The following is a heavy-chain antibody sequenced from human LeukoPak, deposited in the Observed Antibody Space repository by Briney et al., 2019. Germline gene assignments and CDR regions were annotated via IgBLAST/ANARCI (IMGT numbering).Heavy chain of an antibody. CDR1: GGSFSGYY. Sequence: SETLSLTCAVYGGSFSGYYWSWIRQPPGKGLEWIGEINHSGSTNYNPSLKSRVTIPVDTSKNQFSLKLSSVTAADTAVYYCARDSSGYGSTDDAFDIWGQGTMVTVSS. CDR2: INHSGST. J-gene: IGHJ3*02. V-gene: IGHV4-34*01. CDR3: ARDSSGYGSTDDAFDI. D-gene: IGHD3-10*01.